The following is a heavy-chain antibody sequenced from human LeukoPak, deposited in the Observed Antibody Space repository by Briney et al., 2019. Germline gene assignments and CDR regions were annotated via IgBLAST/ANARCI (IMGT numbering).Heavy chain of an antibody. V-gene: IGHV1-2*04. Sequence: ASVKVSCKASGYTFTSYAMHWVRQAPGQGLEWMGWINPNSGGTNYAQKFQGWVTMTRDTSISTAYMELSRLRSDDTAVYYCAREARTTGTTVNWFDPWGQGTLVTVSS. J-gene: IGHJ5*02. CDR1: GYTFTSYA. CDR3: AREARTTGTTVNWFDP. CDR2: INPNSGGT. D-gene: IGHD1-1*01.